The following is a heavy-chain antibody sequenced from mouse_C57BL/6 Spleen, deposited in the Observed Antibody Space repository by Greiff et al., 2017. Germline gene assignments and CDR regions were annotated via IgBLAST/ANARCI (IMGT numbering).Heavy chain of an antibody. V-gene: IGHV1-74*01. CDR2: IHPSDSDT. J-gene: IGHJ4*01. Sequence: QVQLQQPGAELVKPGASVKVSCKASCYTFTSYWMHWVKQRPGQGLEWIGRIHPSDSDTNYNQKFKGKATLTVDKSSSTAYMQLSSLTSEDSAVYYCAMGPYGYDPLDYWGQGTSVTVSS. CDR3: AMGPYGYDPLDY. CDR1: CYTFTSYW. D-gene: IGHD2-2*01.